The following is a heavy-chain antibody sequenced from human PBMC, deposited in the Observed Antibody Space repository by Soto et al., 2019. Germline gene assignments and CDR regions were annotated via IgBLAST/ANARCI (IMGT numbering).Heavy chain of an antibody. V-gene: IGHV1-18*01. CDR1: GYTFTSYG. J-gene: IGHJ3*02. D-gene: IGHD2-15*01. CDR2: IGAYNGNT. Sequence: QVQLVQSGAEVKKPGASVKVSCKASGYTFTSYGISWVRQAPGQGLEWMGWIGAYNGNTNYAQKLQGRVTMTTDTSTSTAYMELRSLRSDDTAVYYCAIMVVVAAPEKNAFDIWGQGTMVTVSS. CDR3: AIMVVVAAPEKNAFDI.